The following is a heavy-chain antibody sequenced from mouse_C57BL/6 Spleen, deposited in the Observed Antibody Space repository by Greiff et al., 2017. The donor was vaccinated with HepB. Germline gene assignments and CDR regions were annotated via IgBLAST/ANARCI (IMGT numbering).Heavy chain of an antibody. CDR2: IYPGSGNT. CDR3: ARRDHYYGNFDD. D-gene: IGHD2-1*01. CDR1: GYSFTSYY. Sequence: QVQLQQSGPELVKPGASVKISCKASGYSFTSYYIHWVKQRPGQGLEWIGWIYPGSGNTKYNEKFKGKATLTADKSSSTAYMQLSSLTSEDSAVYYCARRDHYYGNFDDWGQGTTLTVSS. J-gene: IGHJ2*01. V-gene: IGHV1-66*01.